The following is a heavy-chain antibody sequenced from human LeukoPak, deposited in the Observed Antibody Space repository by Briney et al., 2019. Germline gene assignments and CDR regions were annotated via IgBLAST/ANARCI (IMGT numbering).Heavy chain of an antibody. CDR1: GGSISSYY. J-gene: IGHJ6*02. CDR2: INHSGST. CDR3: ARDRGIGTYYYYYGMDV. Sequence: SETLSLTCTVSGGSISSYYWSWIRQPPGKGLEWIGEINHSGSTNYNPSLKSRVTISVDTSKNQFSLKLSSVTAADTAVYYCARDRGIGTYYYYYGMDVWGQGTTVTVSS. D-gene: IGHD1-14*01. V-gene: IGHV4-34*01.